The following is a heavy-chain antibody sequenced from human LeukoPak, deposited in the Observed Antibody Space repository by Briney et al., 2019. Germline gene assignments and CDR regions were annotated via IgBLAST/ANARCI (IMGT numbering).Heavy chain of an antibody. Sequence: GGSLRLSCAASGFTFSDYYMSWIRQAPGKGLEWISYISSSGSIIYYADSVKGRFTISRDNVKNSLYLQMNSLRAEDTAVYYCAREKTYYYGSGSYLRLYYFDYWGQGTLVTVSS. D-gene: IGHD3-10*01. CDR3: AREKTYYYGSGSYLRLYYFDY. V-gene: IGHV3-11*01. CDR2: ISSSGSII. CDR1: GFTFSDYY. J-gene: IGHJ4*02.